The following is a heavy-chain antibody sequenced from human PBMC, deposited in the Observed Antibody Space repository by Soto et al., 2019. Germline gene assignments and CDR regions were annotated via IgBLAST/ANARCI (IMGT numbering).Heavy chain of an antibody. D-gene: IGHD2-2*01. CDR2: INPNSGGT. CDR3: ARDRVVVVPAAPHYYYYYSMDV. Sequence: QVQLVQSGAEVKKPGASVKVSCKASGYTFTGYYMHWVRQAPGQGLEWMGWINPNSGGTNYAQKLQGRVTMTRDTSISTADMELSRLRSDDTAVYYCARDRVVVVPAAPHYYYYYSMDVWGQGTTVTVS. J-gene: IGHJ6*02. V-gene: IGHV1-2*02. CDR1: GYTFTGYY.